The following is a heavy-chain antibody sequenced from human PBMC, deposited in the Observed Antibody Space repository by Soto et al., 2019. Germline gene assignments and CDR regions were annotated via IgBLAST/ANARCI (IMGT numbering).Heavy chain of an antibody. V-gene: IGHV5-51*01. Sequence: GESLKISCKGSGYSFTSYWIGWVRQMPGKGLEWMGIIYPGDSDTRYSPSFQGQVTISADKSISTAYLQWSSLKASDTAMYYCARGRGSGGWYEGYFDYWGQGTMVTVYS. CDR2: IYPGDSDT. D-gene: IGHD6-19*01. J-gene: IGHJ4*02. CDR1: GYSFTSYW. CDR3: ARGRGSGGWYEGYFDY.